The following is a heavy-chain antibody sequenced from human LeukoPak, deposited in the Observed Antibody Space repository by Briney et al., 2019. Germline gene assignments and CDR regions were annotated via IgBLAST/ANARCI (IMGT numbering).Heavy chain of an antibody. CDR2: IYSSGNT. J-gene: IGHJ4*02. V-gene: IGHV4-4*02. D-gene: IGHD7-27*01. Sequence: PSGTLSLTCGVSGGSISSSNWLSWVRQSPGKGLEWIGSIYSSGNTYYNPSLKSRVTISLDTSKNQFSLKLSSVTAADTAVYYCARVDANWGVVDYWGQGTLVTVSS. CDR3: ARVDANWGVVDY. CDR1: GGSISSSNW.